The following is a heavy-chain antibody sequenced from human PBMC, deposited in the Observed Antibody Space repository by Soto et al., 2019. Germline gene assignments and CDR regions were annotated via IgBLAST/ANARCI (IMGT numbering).Heavy chain of an antibody. CDR1: GFTFSSYW. V-gene: IGHV3-74*01. D-gene: IGHD2-15*01. Sequence: PGGSLRLSCAAPGFTFSSYWMHWVRQAPGKGLVWVSRINSDGSSTSYADSEKGRFTIYSDNAKNTLYLQMNSLRAEDTAVYYCARVGGYFSGVSCYDGISYYYYYKDVWGKGTTVTVS. J-gene: IGHJ6*03. CDR2: INSDGSST. CDR3: ARVGGYFSGVSCYDGISYYYYYKDV.